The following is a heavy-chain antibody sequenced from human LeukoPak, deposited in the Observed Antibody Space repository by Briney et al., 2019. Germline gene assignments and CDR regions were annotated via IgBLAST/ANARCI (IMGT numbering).Heavy chain of an antibody. CDR2: ISGSGAST. V-gene: IGHV3-23*01. Sequence: PGGSLRLSCAASGFTFSSYAMSRVRQAPGKGLEWVSTISGSGASTYYADSVKGRFTISRDNSKNTLYLQMNSLRAENTAVYYCAKQPGSVVDSSGSLSRHWGQGTLVTVSS. D-gene: IGHD3-22*01. CDR1: GFTFSSYA. CDR3: AKQPGSVVDSSGSLSRH. J-gene: IGHJ4*02.